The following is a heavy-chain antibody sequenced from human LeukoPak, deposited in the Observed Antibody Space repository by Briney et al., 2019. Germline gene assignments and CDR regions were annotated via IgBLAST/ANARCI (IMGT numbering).Heavy chain of an antibody. D-gene: IGHD3-10*01. J-gene: IGHJ4*02. CDR3: AKGPNYYGSGSCADY. Sequence: GGSLRLSCAASGFTFDDYAMHWVRQAPGKGLEWVSGISWNSGSIGYADSVKGRFTISRDNAKNSLYLQMNSLRAEDTALYYCAKGPNYYGSGSCADYWGQGTLVTVSS. CDR1: GFTFDDYA. V-gene: IGHV3-9*01. CDR2: ISWNSGSI.